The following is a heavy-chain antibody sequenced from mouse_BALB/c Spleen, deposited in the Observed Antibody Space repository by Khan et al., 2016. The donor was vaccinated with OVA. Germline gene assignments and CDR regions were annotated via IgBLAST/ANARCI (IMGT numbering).Heavy chain of an antibody. J-gene: IGHJ4*01. V-gene: IGHV9-3-1*01. Sequence: QIQLVQSGPELRKPGETVKISCKASGYTFTNYGMNWVKQSPGKALKWMGWINTYTGEPTYADDFKGRFAFSLETYASTAYLQINNLKNEDTATYFCARPPYCSYTLDYWGQGTSVTVSS. D-gene: IGHD2-10*01. CDR2: INTYTGEP. CDR1: GYTFTNYG. CDR3: ARPPYCSYTLDY.